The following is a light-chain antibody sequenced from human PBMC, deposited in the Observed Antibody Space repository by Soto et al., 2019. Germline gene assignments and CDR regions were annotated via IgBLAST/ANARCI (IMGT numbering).Light chain of an antibody. J-gene: IGKJ1*01. CDR3: QQSYSTPWT. CDR1: QNIRNW. V-gene: IGKV1-39*01. CDR2: AAS. Sequence: GDSVTITCRASQNIRNWLXXYXXKXGXXXKXXXYAASSLQSGVPSRFSGSGSGTDFTLTISSLQPEDFATYYCQQSYSTPWTFGQGTKVDNK.